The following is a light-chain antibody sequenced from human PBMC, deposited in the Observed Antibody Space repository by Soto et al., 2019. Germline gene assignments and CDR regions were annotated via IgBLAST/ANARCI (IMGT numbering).Light chain of an antibody. V-gene: IGKV3-11*01. Sequence: EIVLTQSPATLSLSPGERATLSCRASQSVSIYLAWYQQKPGQAPRLLIYDSSNRATGIPARFSARGSATDFTLIISSLEPEDSTVYYCQHRSNWHPITFGQGTRLDIK. J-gene: IGKJ5*01. CDR1: QSVSIY. CDR3: QHRSNWHPIT. CDR2: DSS.